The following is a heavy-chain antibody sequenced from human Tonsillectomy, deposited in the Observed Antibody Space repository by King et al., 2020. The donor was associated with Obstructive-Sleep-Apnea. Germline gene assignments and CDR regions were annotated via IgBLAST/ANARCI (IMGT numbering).Heavy chain of an antibody. D-gene: IGHD3-9*01. V-gene: IGHV3-9*01. Sequence: VQLVESGGGLVQPGRSLRLSCAASGFTFDDYAMHWVRQAPGKGLEWVSGISWNSGTIGYADSVKGRFTFSRDKAKNSLYLQMNSLRAEDTAWYYCAKKVSACWNYLLTGPNVDYWGQGTLVTVSS. J-gene: IGHJ4*02. CDR3: AKKVSACWNYLLTGPNVDY. CDR2: ISWNSGTI. CDR1: GFTFDDYA.